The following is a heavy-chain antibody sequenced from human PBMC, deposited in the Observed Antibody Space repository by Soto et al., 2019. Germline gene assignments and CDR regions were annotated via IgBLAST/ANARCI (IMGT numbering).Heavy chain of an antibody. CDR1: GFTFDDYA. CDR2: ISWNSGSI. CDR3: AKVITVATIFDY. V-gene: IGHV3-9*01. D-gene: IGHD5-12*01. J-gene: IGHJ4*02. Sequence: GGSLRLSCAASGFTFDDYAMHWVRQAPGKGLEWVSGISWNSGSIGYADSVKGRFTISRDNAKNSLYLQMNSLRAEDTALYYCAKVITVATIFDYWGQGTLVTVSS.